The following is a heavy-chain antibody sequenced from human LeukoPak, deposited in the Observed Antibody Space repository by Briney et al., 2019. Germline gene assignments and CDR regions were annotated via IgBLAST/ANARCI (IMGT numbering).Heavy chain of an antibody. Sequence: GGSLRLSCAASGLTLSGYWMHWVRQAPGKGLVWVSRINGDASSTSYADSVKGRFTIARDNAKSTLYLQMNSLRVEDTAVYYCARARGNTYGYFEYWGQGTLVTVSS. D-gene: IGHD5-18*01. J-gene: IGHJ4*02. V-gene: IGHV3-74*01. CDR2: INGDASST. CDR1: GLTLSGYW. CDR3: ARARGNTYGYFEY.